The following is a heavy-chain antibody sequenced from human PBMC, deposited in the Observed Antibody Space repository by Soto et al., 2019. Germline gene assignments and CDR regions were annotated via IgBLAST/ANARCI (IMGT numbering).Heavy chain of an antibody. CDR1: GYTFYTYG. V-gene: IGHV1-18*01. D-gene: IGHD3-10*01. CDR2: INVYNGNT. J-gene: IGHJ4*02. CDR3: ARGGYYGSGSYYIYFDF. Sequence: QVQLVQSEPEVKKPGASVKVSCKTFGYTFYTYGISWVRQAPGQGLEWMGWINVYNGNTNYAQNLQDRVTLTTDTSTNTAYMELRSLRSDDTAVYFCARGGYYGSGSYYIYFDFWGQGTQVTVSS.